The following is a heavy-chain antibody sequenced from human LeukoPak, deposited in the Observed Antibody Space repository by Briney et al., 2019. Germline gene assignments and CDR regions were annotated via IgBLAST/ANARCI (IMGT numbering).Heavy chain of an antibody. V-gene: IGHV3-30*18. CDR2: ISYDGSNK. J-gene: IGHJ4*02. CDR1: GFTFSNYV. D-gene: IGHD1-1*01. CDR3: AKDFVGTGNFRGGDY. Sequence: GGSLRLSCAASGFTFSNYVMHWVRQAPGKGLEWVALISYDGSNKYYADSVKGRFTISRDNSKNTLYLQVNSLRAEDTALYYCAKDFVGTGNFRGGDYWGQGTLVTVSS.